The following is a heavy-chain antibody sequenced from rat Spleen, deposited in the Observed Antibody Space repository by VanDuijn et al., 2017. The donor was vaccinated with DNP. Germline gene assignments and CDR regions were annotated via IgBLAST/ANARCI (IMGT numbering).Heavy chain of an antibody. CDR3: ARLRYYFDY. Sequence: EVQLVESGGGLVQPGRSLRLSCAASGFTFRNYGMAWVRQAPTKGLEWVATISSRVSRTYYPDSVKGRFTVSRDNAKSSLYLQMNSLKSEDTATYYCARLRYYFDYWGQGVMVTVSS. V-gene: IGHV5-29*01. CDR2: ISSRVSRT. J-gene: IGHJ2*01. CDR1: GFTFRNYG.